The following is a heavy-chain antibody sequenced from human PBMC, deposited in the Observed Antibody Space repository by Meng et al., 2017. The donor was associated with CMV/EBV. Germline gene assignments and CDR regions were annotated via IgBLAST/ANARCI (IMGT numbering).Heavy chain of an antibody. CDR3: TTDDIVVVPATLSAFDI. D-gene: IGHD2-2*01. V-gene: IGHV3-15*01. CDR1: GFTFSNAW. J-gene: IGHJ3*02. Sequence: GESLKISCAVSGFTFSNAWMSWVRQAPGKGLEWVGRIKSKTDGGTTDYAAPVKGRFTISRDDSKNTLYLQMSSLKTEDTAVYYCTTDDIVVVPATLSAFDIWGQGTMVTVSS. CDR2: IKSKTDGGTT.